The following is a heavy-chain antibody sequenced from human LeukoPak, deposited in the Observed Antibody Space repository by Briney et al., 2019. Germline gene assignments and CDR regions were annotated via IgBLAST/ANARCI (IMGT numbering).Heavy chain of an antibody. Sequence: ASVKVSCKASGYTFTGYYMHWVRQAPGQGLEWMGWINPNSGGTNYVQKFRGRVTMTRDTSISTAYMELSRLRSDDTAVYYCAPSGGTTSGFHMWYFDYWGQGTLVTVSS. J-gene: IGHJ4*02. V-gene: IGHV1-2*02. D-gene: IGHD1-1*01. CDR2: INPNSGGT. CDR1: GYTFTGYY. CDR3: APSGGTTSGFHMWYFDY.